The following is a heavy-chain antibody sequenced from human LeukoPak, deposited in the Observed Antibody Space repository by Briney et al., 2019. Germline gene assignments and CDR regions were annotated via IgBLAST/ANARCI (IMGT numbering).Heavy chain of an antibody. CDR3: ARSHCSGNSCYGTAFDI. CDR2: IYPGDSDT. V-gene: IGHV5-51*01. D-gene: IGHD2-15*01. CDR1: GYSFTNYW. Sequence: GESLKISCKGSGYSFTNYWIGWVRQMPGKGLEWMGIIYPGDSDTRYSPPFQGQVTISADKSITTAYLQWSSLKASDTAMFYCARSHCSGNSCYGTAFDIWGQGTMVTVSS. J-gene: IGHJ3*02.